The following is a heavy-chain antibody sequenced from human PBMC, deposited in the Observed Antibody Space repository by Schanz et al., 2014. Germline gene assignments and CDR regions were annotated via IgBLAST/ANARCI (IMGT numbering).Heavy chain of an antibody. Sequence: QGQLVQSGPEVKEPGASVKVSCKASGYTFTDYGVIWVRQAPGQGLEWMGRIIPILGIANYAQKFQGRVTITADKSTFTAYMDVSSLRSEDTAVYYCARSNYYDNSDYYNSFDYWGQGTLVAVSS. CDR3: ARSNYYDNSDYYNSFDY. D-gene: IGHD3-22*01. CDR2: IIPILGIA. V-gene: IGHV1-69*04. J-gene: IGHJ4*02. CDR1: GYTFTDYG.